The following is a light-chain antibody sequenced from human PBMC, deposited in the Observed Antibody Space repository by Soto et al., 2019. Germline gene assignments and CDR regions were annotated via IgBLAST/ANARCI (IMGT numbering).Light chain of an antibody. J-gene: IGKJ4*01. CDR2: KAS. CDR1: QSIGAS. V-gene: IGKV1-5*03. CDR3: QQYNSSPLT. Sequence: DSQMTQSPSTLYASVGDRVTITCRASQSIGASLAWFQQKPGKAPNLLIYKASSLESGVPSRFSGSGSGTEFTLTISTLQPDDFATYYCQQYNSSPLTFGGGTKVEIK.